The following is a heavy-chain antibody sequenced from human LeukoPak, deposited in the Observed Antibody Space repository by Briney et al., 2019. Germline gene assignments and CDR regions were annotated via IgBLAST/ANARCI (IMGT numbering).Heavy chain of an antibody. D-gene: IGHD1-20*01. V-gene: IGHV3-53*01. CDR3: ARDLTGGNWFDP. J-gene: IGHJ5*02. CDR1: GFTVSSNY. Sequence: GGSLRLSCAASGFTVSSNYMSWVRQAPGKGLEWVSGIYSGGSTYYADSVKGRFTISRDNSKNTLYLQMNSLRAEDTAVYYCARDLTGGNWFDPWGQGTLVTVSS. CDR2: IYSGGST.